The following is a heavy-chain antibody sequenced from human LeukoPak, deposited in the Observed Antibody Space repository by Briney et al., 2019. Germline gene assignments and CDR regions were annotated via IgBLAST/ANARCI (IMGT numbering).Heavy chain of an antibody. D-gene: IGHD3-3*01. CDR1: GFTFKDYA. J-gene: IGHJ6*02. Sequence: GRSLRLSCTASGFTFKDYAMYWVRQAPGKGLEWVSGISWNSGSIGYADSVKGRFTISRDNAKNSLYLQMNSLRAEDTALYYCAKDIHDFWSGYPYYYYGMDVWGQGTTVTVSS. V-gene: IGHV3-9*01. CDR2: ISWNSGSI. CDR3: AKDIHDFWSGYPYYYYGMDV.